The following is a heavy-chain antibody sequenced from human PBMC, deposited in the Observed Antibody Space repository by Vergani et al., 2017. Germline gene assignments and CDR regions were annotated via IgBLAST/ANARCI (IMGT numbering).Heavy chain of an antibody. CDR2: IYYSGST. Sequence: QLQLQESGPGLVKPSETLSLTCTVSGGSISSSSYYWGWIRQPPGKGLEWIGYIYYSGSTNYNPSLKSRVTISVDTSKNQFSLKLSSVTAADTAVYYCAVSQGILYYPGGSFDYWGQGTLVTVSS. D-gene: IGHD2-8*01. CDR1: GGSISSSSYY. CDR3: AVSQGILYYPGGSFDY. V-gene: IGHV4-61*05. J-gene: IGHJ4*02.